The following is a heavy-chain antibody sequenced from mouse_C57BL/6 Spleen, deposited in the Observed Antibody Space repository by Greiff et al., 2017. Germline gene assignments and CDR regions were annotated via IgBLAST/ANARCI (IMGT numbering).Heavy chain of an antibody. Sequence: QVQLQQPGAELVRPGSSVKLSCKASGYTFTSYWMHWVKQRPIQGLEWIGNIDPSDSETHYNQKFKDKATLTVDKSSSTAYMQLSSLPSEDSAVYYCARWVTTRAWFAYWGQGTLVTVSA. CDR3: ARWVTTRAWFAY. CDR1: GYTFTSYW. J-gene: IGHJ3*01. D-gene: IGHD2-2*01. V-gene: IGHV1-52*01. CDR2: IDPSDSET.